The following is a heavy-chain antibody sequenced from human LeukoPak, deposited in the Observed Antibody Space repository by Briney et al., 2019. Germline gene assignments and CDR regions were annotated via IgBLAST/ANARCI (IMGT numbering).Heavy chain of an antibody. V-gene: IGHV3-73*01. CDR2: MDKETNLYAT. J-gene: IGHJ5*02. Sequence: GGSLRLTCVASGFTFSDSAIHWVRQSSGKGLEWIGHMDKETNLYATALAASVKGRFTVSRDDSKNTAYLHMNSLKTEDTALYYCTRDSGTYNWFDPWGQGTLVTVSS. D-gene: IGHD1-26*01. CDR1: GFTFSDSA. CDR3: TRDSGTYNWFDP.